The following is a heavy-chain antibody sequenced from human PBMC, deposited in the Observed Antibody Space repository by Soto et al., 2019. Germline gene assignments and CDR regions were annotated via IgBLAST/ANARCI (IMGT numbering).Heavy chain of an antibody. Sequence: GGSLRLSCAASGFTFSSYWMSWVRQAPGKGLEWVANIKQDGSEKYYVDSVKGRFTISRDNAKNSLYLQMNSLRAEDTAVYYCARDASVLRYFGSGYYFDYWGQGTLVTVSS. CDR2: IKQDGSEK. CDR3: ARDASVLRYFGSGYYFDY. D-gene: IGHD3-9*01. J-gene: IGHJ4*02. CDR1: GFTFSSYW. V-gene: IGHV3-7*05.